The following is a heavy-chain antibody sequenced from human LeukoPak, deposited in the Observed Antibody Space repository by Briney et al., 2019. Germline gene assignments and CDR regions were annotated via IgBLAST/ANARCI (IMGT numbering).Heavy chain of an antibody. V-gene: IGHV3-72*01. CDR2: SRNKANSYTT. D-gene: IGHD1-26*01. CDR3: TRGTKYSGRNAIDY. CDR1: GFTVSGNY. Sequence: GGSLRLSCTASGFTVSGNYMNWVRQAPEKGLEWVARSRNKANSYTTEYAASVKGRFTISRDDSKNSLYLQMNSLQTEDTAVYFCTRGTKYSGRNAIDYWGQGTLVTVSS. J-gene: IGHJ4*02.